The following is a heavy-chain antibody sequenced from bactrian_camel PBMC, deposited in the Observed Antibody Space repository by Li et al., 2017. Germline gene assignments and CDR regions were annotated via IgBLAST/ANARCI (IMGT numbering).Heavy chain of an antibody. Sequence: DVQLVESGGGLVQPGESLRLSCSTSGFTFSTRGMGWFRQAPGKEREAVARICAGGGDTSYADSVKGRFDISQDNAKMTVYLQMNSLKPEDTAVYYCAAEQMYPRPSRCDGGSWPLGYWGQGTQVTVS. CDR1: GFTFSTRG. V-gene: IGHV3S40*01. CDR2: ICAGGGDT. J-gene: IGHJ6*01. D-gene: IGHD6*01. CDR3: AAEQMYPRPSRCDGGSWPLGY.